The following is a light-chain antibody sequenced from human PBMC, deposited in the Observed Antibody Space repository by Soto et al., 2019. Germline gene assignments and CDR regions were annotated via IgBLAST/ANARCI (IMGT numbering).Light chain of an antibody. J-gene: IGKJ1*01. V-gene: IGKV3-20*01. CDR2: DAS. Sequence: VLTQSPGTLSLSPGESATLSCRASQIVRSTYLAWYQQKPGQAPRLLIYDASSRATDIPDRFSGSGSGTEFTLTISGLEPEDFAVYYCQQYNTWPRTFGQGTKVEIK. CDR1: QIVRSTY. CDR3: QQYNTWPRT.